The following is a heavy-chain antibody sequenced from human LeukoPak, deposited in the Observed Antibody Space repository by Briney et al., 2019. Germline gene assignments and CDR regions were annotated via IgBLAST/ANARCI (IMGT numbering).Heavy chain of an antibody. CDR2: ISAYNGNT. CDR1: GYTFTSYG. Sequence: ASVKVSCKASGYTFTSYGISWVRQAPGQGLEWMGWISAYNGNTNYGQKLQGRVTMTTDTSTSTAYMELRSLRSDDTAVYYCARRGYCSSTSCHPVLVWYGMDVWGQGTTVTVSS. J-gene: IGHJ6*02. V-gene: IGHV1-18*01. D-gene: IGHD2-2*01. CDR3: ARRGYCSSTSCHPVLVWYGMDV.